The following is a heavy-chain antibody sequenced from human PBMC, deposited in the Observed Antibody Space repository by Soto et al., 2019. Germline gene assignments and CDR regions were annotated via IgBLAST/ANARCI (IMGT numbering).Heavy chain of an antibody. D-gene: IGHD2-2*01. Sequence: GGSLRLSCAASGFTFSSYSMNWVRQAPGKGLEWVSYISSSSSTIYYADSVKGRFTISRDNAKNSLYLQMNSLRAEDTAVYYCARDTVVPAAMYYYYYMDVWGKGTTVTVSS. V-gene: IGHV3-48*01. CDR3: ARDTVVPAAMYYYYYMDV. J-gene: IGHJ6*03. CDR2: ISSSSSTI. CDR1: GFTFSSYS.